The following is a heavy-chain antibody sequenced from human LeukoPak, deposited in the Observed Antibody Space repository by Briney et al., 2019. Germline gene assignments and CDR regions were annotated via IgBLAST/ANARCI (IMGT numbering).Heavy chain of an antibody. CDR3: ARRDYYGDYVGFDY. CDR2: IYPDDSET. D-gene: IGHD4-17*01. J-gene: IGHJ4*02. V-gene: IGHV5-51*01. CDR1: GYKFTTDY. Sequence: GESLKISCKGSGYKFTTDYIGWVRQMPGKGLEWMGIIYPDDSETKYSPSFKGQVTMSVDKSISTAYLQWSSLKASDTAMYYCARRDYYGDYVGFDYWGQGTLVTVSS.